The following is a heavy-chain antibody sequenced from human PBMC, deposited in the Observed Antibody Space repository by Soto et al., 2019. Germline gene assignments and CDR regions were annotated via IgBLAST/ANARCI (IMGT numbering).Heavy chain of an antibody. CDR3: ARIRALTYYYGSGSSNAGIEY. J-gene: IGHJ4*02. CDR2: INHSGST. V-gene: IGHV4-34*01. CDR1: GGSFSGYY. D-gene: IGHD3-10*01. Sequence: SETLSLTCAVYGGSFSGYYWSWIRQPPGKGLEWIGEINHSGSTNYNPSLKSRVTISVDTSKNQFSLKLSSVTAADTAVYYCARIRALTYYYGSGSSNAGIEYWGQGTLVTVSS.